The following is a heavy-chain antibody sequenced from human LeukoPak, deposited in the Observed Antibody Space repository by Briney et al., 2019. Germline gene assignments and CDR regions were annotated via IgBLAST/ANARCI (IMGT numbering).Heavy chain of an antibody. CDR3: AKAGIVATMNADWFDP. D-gene: IGHD5-12*01. Sequence: ASVKVSCKASGYTFTSYDINWVRQATGQGLEWMGWMNPNSGNTGYAQKFRGRVTMTRDTSISTAYMELSSLRSEDTAVYYCAKAGIVATMNADWFDPWGQGTLVTVYS. CDR2: MNPNSGNT. V-gene: IGHV1-8*01. CDR1: GYTFTSYD. J-gene: IGHJ5*02.